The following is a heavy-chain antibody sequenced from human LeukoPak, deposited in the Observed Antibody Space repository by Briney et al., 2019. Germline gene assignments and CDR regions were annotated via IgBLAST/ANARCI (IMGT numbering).Heavy chain of an antibody. J-gene: IGHJ6*02. V-gene: IGHV1-69*13. CDR1: GDTFSRYA. CDR2: IIPILTTP. Sequence: SVKVSCKVSGDTFSRYAISWVRQAPGQGLEWMGGIIPILTTPNYAQRFQGRATITADESTSTAYMELISLRSEDTAVYYCARDARSSLRGHYYYYMDVWGQGTTVIVSS. D-gene: IGHD3-10*01. CDR3: ARDARSSLRGHYYYYMDV.